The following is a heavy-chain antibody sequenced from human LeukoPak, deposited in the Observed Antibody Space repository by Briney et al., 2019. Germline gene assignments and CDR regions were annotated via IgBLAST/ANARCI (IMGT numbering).Heavy chain of an antibody. V-gene: IGHV4-30-4*01. CDR2: IYYSGST. D-gene: IGHD3-10*01. Sequence: SETLSLTCTVSGGSISSGDYYWSWIRLPPGKGLEWIGYIYYSGSTYYNPSLKSRVTISVDTSKNQFSLKLSSVTAADTAVYYCARDRGYVPYYYGMDVWGQGTTVTVSS. J-gene: IGHJ6*02. CDR3: ARDRGYVPYYYGMDV. CDR1: GGSISSGDYY.